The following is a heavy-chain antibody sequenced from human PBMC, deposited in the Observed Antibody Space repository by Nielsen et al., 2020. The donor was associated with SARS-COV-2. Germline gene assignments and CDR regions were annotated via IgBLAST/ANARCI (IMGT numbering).Heavy chain of an antibody. D-gene: IGHD1-14*01. CDR3: ARGKRSYSGTFLSYYYYYYMDV. J-gene: IGHJ6*03. CDR1: GESFSDNK. Sequence: SETLSLTCAVFGESFSDNKWNWVRQPPGKGLEWIVEIDHSGGTSYNPSLKSRVTMSVDTSKNQFSLTLSSVTAADTAVYFCARGKRSYSGTFLSYYYYYYMDVWGKGTTVTVSS. CDR2: IDHSGGT. V-gene: IGHV4-34*01.